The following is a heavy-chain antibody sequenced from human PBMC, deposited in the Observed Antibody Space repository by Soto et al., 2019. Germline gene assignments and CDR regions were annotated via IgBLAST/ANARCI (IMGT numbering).Heavy chain of an antibody. CDR2: INPNSGGT. D-gene: IGHD6-19*01. J-gene: IGHJ6*03. CDR1: GYTFTGYY. Sequence: GASVKVSCKASGYTFTGYYMHWVRQAPGQGLEWMGWINPNSGGTNYAQKFQGWVTMTRDTSISTAYMELSRLRSDDTAVYYCARASSGWDYYYMDVWGKGTTVTVS. V-gene: IGHV1-2*04. CDR3: ARASSGWDYYYMDV.